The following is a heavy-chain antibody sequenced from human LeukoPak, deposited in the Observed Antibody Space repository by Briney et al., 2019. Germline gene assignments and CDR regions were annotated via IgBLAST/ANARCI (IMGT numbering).Heavy chain of an antibody. CDR2: IYYSGNT. CDR3: ASTSPKYYYESSGYSSLFDN. J-gene: IGHJ4*02. V-gene: IGHV4-39*07. Sequence: SETLSLTCTVSAGSLSSDSYYWGWVRQPPGTGLEWIGTIYYSGNTYYNPSLKSRLTISVDTSKNQFSLKLRSVTAADTALYYCASTSPKYYYESSGYSSLFDNWGQGTLVTVSS. CDR1: AGSLSSDSYY. D-gene: IGHD3-22*01.